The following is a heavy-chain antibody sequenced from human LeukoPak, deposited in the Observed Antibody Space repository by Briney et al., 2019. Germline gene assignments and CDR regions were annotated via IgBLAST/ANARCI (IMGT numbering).Heavy chain of an antibody. J-gene: IGHJ3*02. CDR3: AKALRYFDWLDPAFDI. Sequence: PGGSLRLSCAASGFTFSSYAMSWVRQAPGKGLEWVTGISWNSGSIGYADSVKGRFTISRDNAKNSLYLQMNSLRAEDTALYYCAKALRYFDWLDPAFDIWGQGTMVTASS. D-gene: IGHD3-9*01. CDR1: GFTFSSYA. V-gene: IGHV3-9*01. CDR2: ISWNSGSI.